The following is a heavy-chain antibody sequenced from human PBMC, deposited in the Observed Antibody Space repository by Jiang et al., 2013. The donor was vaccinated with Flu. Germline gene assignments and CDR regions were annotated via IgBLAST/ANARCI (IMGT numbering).Heavy chain of an antibody. Sequence: SCKASGYTFTGYYMHWVRQAPGQGLEWMGWINPNSGGTNYAQKFQGRVTMTRDTSISTAYMELSRLRSDDTAVYYCARQVWELLAFDIWGQGTMVTVSS. J-gene: IGHJ3*02. D-gene: IGHD1-26*01. CDR3: ARQVWELLAFDI. CDR1: GYTFTGYY. V-gene: IGHV1-2*02. CDR2: INPNSGGT.